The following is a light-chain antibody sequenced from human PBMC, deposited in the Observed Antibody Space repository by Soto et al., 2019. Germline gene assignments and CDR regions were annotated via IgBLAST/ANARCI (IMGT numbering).Light chain of an antibody. Sequence: EIVLTQSPGTLSLSPGERATPSFSSSQSITSSYLAWYQQKPGQAPRLLIYGASYRATGIPDRFSGSGSGTDFTLTISRLEPEDFAVYYCQQYGSSQWTFGQGTKVDI. J-gene: IGKJ1*01. CDR2: GAS. CDR1: QSITSSY. CDR3: QQYGSSQWT. V-gene: IGKV3-20*01.